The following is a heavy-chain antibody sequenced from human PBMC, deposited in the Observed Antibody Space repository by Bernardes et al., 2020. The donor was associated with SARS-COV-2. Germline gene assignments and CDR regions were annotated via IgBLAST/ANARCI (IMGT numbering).Heavy chain of an antibody. CDR1: GFAFSSYV. CDR2: ISHDGTIT. CDR3: GRDVNLLFFDY. J-gene: IGHJ4*02. V-gene: IGHV3-74*01. Sequence: GWSLSLSCAASGFAFSSYVMHWVRQAPGKGLMWVSRISHDGTITTYADSVKGRFTVSRDNTNNMLYLEMNNLRVDDTAVYYCGRDVNLLFFDYWGQGSLVTVSS.